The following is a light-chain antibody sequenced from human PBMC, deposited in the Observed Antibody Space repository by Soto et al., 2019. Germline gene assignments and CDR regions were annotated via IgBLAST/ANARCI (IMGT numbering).Light chain of an antibody. CDR1: QSVRSN. J-gene: IGKJ5*01. Sequence: EIVMTQSPATLSVSPGERAALSCRASQSVRSNLAWYQQRPGQAPRLLVYGASSRATGIPDRFSGSGSGTGFTLTFSSLEPEDFAVYYCQQYSNWPITFGQGTRLEIK. CDR3: QQYSNWPIT. CDR2: GAS. V-gene: IGKV3D-15*01.